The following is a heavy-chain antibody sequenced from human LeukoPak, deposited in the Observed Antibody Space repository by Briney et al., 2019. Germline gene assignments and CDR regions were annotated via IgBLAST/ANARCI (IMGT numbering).Heavy chain of an antibody. CDR2: ISAYNGNT. V-gene: IGHV1-18*01. D-gene: IGHD6-13*01. Sequence: ASVKVSCKASGYTFTSYGISWVRQAPGQGLEWMGWISAYNGNTNYAQKLQGRVTMTTDTSTSTAYMELRSLRSDDTAVYYCARVKIAAASYYFDYWGQGTLVTVSS. CDR1: GYTFTSYG. CDR3: ARVKIAAASYYFDY. J-gene: IGHJ4*02.